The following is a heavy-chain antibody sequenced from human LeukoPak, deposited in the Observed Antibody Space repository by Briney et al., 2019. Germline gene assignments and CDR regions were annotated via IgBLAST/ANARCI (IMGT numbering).Heavy chain of an antibody. CDR3: ARLYGDSSGTFFDH. V-gene: IGHV3-11*03. J-gene: IGHJ4*02. CDR2: ISSNTIHT. Sequence: GGSLRLSCAASGFTFSEHYMSWVRQAPGKGLEWLSYISSNTIHTNYADSVKGRFSISRDNAKNSLYLQMDSLRVEDTAVYYYARLYGDSSGTFFDHWGQGTLVTVSS. CDR1: GFTFSEHY. D-gene: IGHD6-19*01.